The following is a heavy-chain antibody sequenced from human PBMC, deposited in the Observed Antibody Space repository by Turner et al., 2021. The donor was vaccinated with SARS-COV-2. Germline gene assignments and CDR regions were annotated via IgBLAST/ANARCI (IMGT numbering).Heavy chain of an antibody. J-gene: IGHJ5*02. Sequence: QLQLQESGPGLVKPSETLSLTCTLSGGSISSSSYYWGWIRQPPGKGLEWIGRIYYSGNTNYNPYFKSRVPISVATSKNKSTLKLSSVTTADTAVYYCARHWGVAAPAYLARFDPWGQGTLVTVSS. D-gene: IGHD6-13*01. CDR2: IYYSGNT. V-gene: IGHV4-39*01. CDR3: ARHWGVAAPAYLARFDP. CDR1: GGSISSSSYY.